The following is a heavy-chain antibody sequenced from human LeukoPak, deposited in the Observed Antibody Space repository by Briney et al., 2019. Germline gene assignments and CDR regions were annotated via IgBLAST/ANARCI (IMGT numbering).Heavy chain of an antibody. J-gene: IGHJ4*02. CDR2: INPNSGGT. CDR3: ATAEYSSSSLDY. D-gene: IGHD6-6*01. V-gene: IGHV1-2*02. CDR1: GYTFTDYY. Sequence: ASVKVSCKASGYTFTDYYIHWVRQAPGQGLEWMAWINPNSGGTKYAQNFQGRVTMTRDTSISTAYMELSSLRSEDTAVYYCATAEYSSSSLDYWGQGTLVTVSS.